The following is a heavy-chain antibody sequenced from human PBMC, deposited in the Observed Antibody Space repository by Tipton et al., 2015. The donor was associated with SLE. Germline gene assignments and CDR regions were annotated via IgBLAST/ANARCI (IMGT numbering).Heavy chain of an antibody. V-gene: IGHV4-31*03. CDR2: ISYSGST. CDR1: GDSISSSNYY. D-gene: IGHD3-22*01. J-gene: IGHJ4*02. Sequence: TLSLTCTVSGDSISSSNYYWGWIRQPPGKGLEWIGYISYSGSTNYNSSLKSRLTISVDTSKNQFSLNLSSVTAADTAVYYCARDEYRYDTTGYHLLGHFDFWGQGTLVTVSS. CDR3: ARDEYRYDTTGYHLLGHFDF.